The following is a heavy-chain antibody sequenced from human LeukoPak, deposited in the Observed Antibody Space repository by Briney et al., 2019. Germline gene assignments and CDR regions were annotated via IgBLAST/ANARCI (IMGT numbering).Heavy chain of an antibody. V-gene: IGHV4-31*03. Sequence: TPSETLSLTCTVSGGSISRGGYYWSWIRQHPGKGLEWIGYIYYSGSTYYNPSLKSRVTISVDTSKNQFSLKLSSVTAADTAVHYCARAGPGSGSYYSYYYYYGVDVWGQGTTVTVSS. CDR3: ARAGPGSGSYYSYYYYYGVDV. J-gene: IGHJ6*02. D-gene: IGHD3-10*01. CDR1: GGSISRGGYY. CDR2: IYYSGST.